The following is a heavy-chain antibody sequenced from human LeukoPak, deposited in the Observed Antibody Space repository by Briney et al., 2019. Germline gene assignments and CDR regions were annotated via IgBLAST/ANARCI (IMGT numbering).Heavy chain of an antibody. D-gene: IGHD6-19*01. Sequence: PSETLSLTCTVSGGAISSYYWSWIRQPAGKGLEWIGRIYTSGSTNYNPSLKSRVTISVDKSKNQFSLKLSSVTAADTAVYYCAGDGGVAGISPQYYFDYWGQGTLVTVSS. V-gene: IGHV4-4*07. CDR2: IYTSGST. CDR1: GGAISSYY. CDR3: AGDGGVAGISPQYYFDY. J-gene: IGHJ4*02.